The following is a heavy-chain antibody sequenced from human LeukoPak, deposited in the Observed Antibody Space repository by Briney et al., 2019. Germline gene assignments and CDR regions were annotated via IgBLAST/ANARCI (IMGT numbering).Heavy chain of an antibody. CDR2: ITTGGGST. Sequence: GRSLRLSCAASGFTASCCGMHWVRQAPGKGLEWVSAITTGGGSTFYADSVKGRFTISRDNSKNTLYLQMNSLRAEDTAEYYCAKDRVAGTRAFDIWGQGTMVTVSS. D-gene: IGHD6-19*01. CDR3: AKDRVAGTRAFDI. J-gene: IGHJ3*02. CDR1: GFTASCCG. V-gene: IGHV3-23*01.